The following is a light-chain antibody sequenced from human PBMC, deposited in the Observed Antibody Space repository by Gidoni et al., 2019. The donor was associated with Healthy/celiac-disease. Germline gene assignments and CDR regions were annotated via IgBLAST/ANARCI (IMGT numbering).Light chain of an antibody. CDR3: QQLNSYPLT. CDR2: AAS. J-gene: IGKJ4*01. V-gene: IGKV1-9*01. Sequence: DIQLTQSPSFLSASVGDRVTITCRASQGISSYLAWYQQKPGKAPKLLSYAASTLQSGVPSRFSGSGSGTEFTLTISSLQPEEFATYYCQQLNSYPLTFGGGTKVEIK. CDR1: QGISSY.